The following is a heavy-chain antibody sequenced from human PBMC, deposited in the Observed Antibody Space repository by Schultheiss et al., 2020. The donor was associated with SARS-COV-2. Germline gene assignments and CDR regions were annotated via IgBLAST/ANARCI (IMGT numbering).Heavy chain of an antibody. CDR3: ARDLRYYYDSSGYYSGYYYYYGMDV. D-gene: IGHD3-22*01. Sequence: GGSLRLSFAASGFTFDDYGMSWVRQAPGKGLEWVSAISGSGGSTYYADSVKGRFTISRDNSKNTLYLQMNSLRAEDTAVYYCARDLRYYYDSSGYYSGYYYYYGMDVWGQGTTVTVSS. J-gene: IGHJ6*02. CDR1: GFTFDDYG. V-gene: IGHV3-23*01. CDR2: ISGSGGST.